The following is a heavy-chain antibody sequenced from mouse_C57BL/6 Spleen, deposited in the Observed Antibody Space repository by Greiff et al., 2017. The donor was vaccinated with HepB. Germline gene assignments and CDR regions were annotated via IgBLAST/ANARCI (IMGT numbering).Heavy chain of an antibody. CDR3: ARGYYAYAMDY. Sequence: EVKLMESGGGLVQPGGSLSLSCAASGFTFTDYYMSWVRQPPGKALEWLGFIRNKANGYTTEYSASVKGRFTISRDNSQSILYLQMDALRAEDSATYYCARGYYAYAMDYWGQGTSVTVSS. CDR1: GFTFTDYY. J-gene: IGHJ4*01. D-gene: IGHD2-3*01. CDR2: IRNKANGYTT. V-gene: IGHV7-3*01.